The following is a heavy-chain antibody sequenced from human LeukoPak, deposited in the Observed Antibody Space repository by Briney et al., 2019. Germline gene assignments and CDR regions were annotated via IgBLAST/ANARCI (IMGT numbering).Heavy chain of an antibody. D-gene: IGHD4-11*01. CDR1: GGTFSSYA. Sequence: SVKVSCKASGGTFSSYAISWVRQAPGQGLEWMGGIIPIFGTANYAQKFQGRVMITADESTSTAYMELSSLRSEDTAVYYCASSSNYVSWFDPWGQGTLVTVSS. CDR2: IIPIFGTA. J-gene: IGHJ5*02. CDR3: ASSSNYVSWFDP. V-gene: IGHV1-69*01.